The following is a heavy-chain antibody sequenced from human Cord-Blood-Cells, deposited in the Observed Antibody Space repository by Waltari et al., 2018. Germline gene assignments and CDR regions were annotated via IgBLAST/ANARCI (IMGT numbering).Heavy chain of an antibody. CDR2: IYYSGST. CDR1: GGSISSSSYY. D-gene: IGHD6-19*01. Sequence: QLQLQESGPGLVKPSETLSLTCTVSGGSISSSSYYWGWIRQPPGKGLEWIGSIYYSGSTYYNPSRKSRVTISVDTSKNQFSLKLSSVTAADTAVYYCARQWPGDWYFDLWGRGTLVTVSS. V-gene: IGHV4-39*07. J-gene: IGHJ2*01. CDR3: ARQWPGDWYFDL.